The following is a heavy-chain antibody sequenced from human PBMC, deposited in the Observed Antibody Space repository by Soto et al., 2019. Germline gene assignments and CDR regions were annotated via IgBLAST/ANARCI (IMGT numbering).Heavy chain of an antibody. CDR1: GYSFTSYW. J-gene: IGHJ5*02. V-gene: IGHV5-10-1*01. CDR3: ARHWAGTTAGGWFDP. CDR2: IDPSDSYT. Sequence: PGESLKISCKGSGYSFTSYWISWVRQIPGKGLEWMGRIDPSDSYTNYSPSFQGHVTISADKSISTAYLQWSSLKASDTAMYYCARHWAGTTAGGWFDPWGQGTLVTVSS. D-gene: IGHD1-7*01.